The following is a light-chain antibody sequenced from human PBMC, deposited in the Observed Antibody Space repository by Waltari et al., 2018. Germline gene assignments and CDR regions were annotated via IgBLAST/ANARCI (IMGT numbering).Light chain of an antibody. V-gene: IGKV1-9*01. CDR2: SAS. CDR3: QVLNSFPVT. Sequence: DIQLTQSPSFLSASIGDGVTITCRASQDSSTYLAWYQQKPGKAPNLLLYSASTLQSGVPSRFSGSGSGTDFTLTISSLQPEDFATYYCQVLNSFPVTFGQGTRLEIK. J-gene: IGKJ5*01. CDR1: QDSSTY.